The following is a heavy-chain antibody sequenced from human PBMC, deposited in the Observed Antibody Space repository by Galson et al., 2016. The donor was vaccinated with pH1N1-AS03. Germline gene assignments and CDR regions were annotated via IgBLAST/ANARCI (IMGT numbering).Heavy chain of an antibody. J-gene: IGHJ1*01. Sequence: SVKVSCKASGNTFYTYGFSWVRQAPGQGLEWVGWISNYNGNPTSYAQKYQDRVFMTTDTSTTTAYMELRSLRSDDTAVYYCASGSRNYDVLEHWGQGTLVIVSS. D-gene: IGHD3-3*01. V-gene: IGHV1-18*01. CDR1: GNTFYTYG. CDR2: ISNYNGNPT. CDR3: ASGSRNYDVLEH.